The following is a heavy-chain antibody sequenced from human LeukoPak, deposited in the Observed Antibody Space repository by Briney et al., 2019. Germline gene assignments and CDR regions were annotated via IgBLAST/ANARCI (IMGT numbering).Heavy chain of an antibody. D-gene: IGHD6-13*01. J-gene: IGHJ4*02. Sequence: SETLSLTCAVYGGSFSGYYWSWIRQPPGKGLEWIGEINHSGSTNYNPSLKSRVTISVDTSKNQFSLKLSSVTAAYTAVYYCASETRYSSSWSYWGQGTLVTVSS. V-gene: IGHV4-34*01. CDR1: GGSFSGYY. CDR3: ASETRYSSSWSY. CDR2: INHSGST.